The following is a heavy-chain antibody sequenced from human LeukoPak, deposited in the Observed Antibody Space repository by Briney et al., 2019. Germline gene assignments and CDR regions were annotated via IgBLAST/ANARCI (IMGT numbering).Heavy chain of an antibody. J-gene: IGHJ6*03. CDR2: INHSGST. V-gene: IGHV4-34*01. CDR3: ARHRVMVRGVIITFGYYYMDV. Sequence: SETLSLTCTVSGGSISSYYWSWIRQPAGKGLEWIGEINHSGSTNYNPSLKSRVTISVDTSKNQFSLKLSSVTAADTAVYYCARHRVMVRGVIITFGYYYMDVWGKGTTVTISS. D-gene: IGHD3-10*01. CDR1: GGSISSYY.